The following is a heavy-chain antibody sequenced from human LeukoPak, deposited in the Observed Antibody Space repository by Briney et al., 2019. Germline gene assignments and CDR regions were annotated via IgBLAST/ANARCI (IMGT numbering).Heavy chain of an antibody. V-gene: IGHV3-7*02. Sequence: PGGSLRLSCAASGFTLSNYWMNWVRQAPGKGLEWVSNIKQDGSEKYYVDSVKGRFSISRDNAKNSLYLQMNSLRAEDTAVYYCARMVRLDYWGQGTLVTVSS. CDR1: GFTLSNYW. CDR3: ARMVRLDY. CDR2: IKQDGSEK. D-gene: IGHD3-10*01. J-gene: IGHJ4*02.